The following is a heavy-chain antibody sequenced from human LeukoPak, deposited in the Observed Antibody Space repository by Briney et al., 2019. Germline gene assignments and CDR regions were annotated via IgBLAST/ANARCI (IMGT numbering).Heavy chain of an antibody. V-gene: IGHV3-30-3*01. CDR1: GFTFSSYA. D-gene: IGHD5-18*01. CDR2: ISFDGSNK. J-gene: IGHJ3*02. CDR3: ARDRRGYSYGRDAFDI. Sequence: GGSLRLSCAASGFTFSSYAMHWVRQAPGKGLEWVALISFDGSNKYYADSVKGRFTISRDNSKNTLYLQMNSLRAEDTAVYYCARDRRGYSYGRDAFDIWGQGTMVTVSS.